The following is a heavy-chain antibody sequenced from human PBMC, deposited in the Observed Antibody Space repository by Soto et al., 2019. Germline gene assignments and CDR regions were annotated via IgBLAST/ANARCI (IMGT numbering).Heavy chain of an antibody. CDR1: GGSISSGGYY. Sequence: SETLSLTCTVSGGSISSGGYYWSWIRQHPGKGLEWIGYIYYSGSTYYNPSLKSRVTISVDTSKNQFSLKLSSVTAADTAVYYCAREALYGDYGIDYWGQGTLVTVSS. CDR2: IYYSGST. D-gene: IGHD4-17*01. V-gene: IGHV4-31*03. J-gene: IGHJ4*02. CDR3: AREALYGDYGIDY.